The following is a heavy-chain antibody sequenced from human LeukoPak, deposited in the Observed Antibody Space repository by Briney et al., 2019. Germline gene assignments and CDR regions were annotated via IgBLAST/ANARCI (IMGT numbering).Heavy chain of an antibody. Sequence: GASVKVSCKASGGTFSSYAISWVRPAPGQGLEWMGRIIPILGIANYAQKFQGRVTITADKSTSTAYMELSSLRSEDTAVYYCAMSPYYYDSSGYLVDAFDIWGQGTMVTVSS. CDR2: IIPILGIA. V-gene: IGHV1-69*04. J-gene: IGHJ3*02. D-gene: IGHD3-22*01. CDR1: GGTFSSYA. CDR3: AMSPYYYDSSGYLVDAFDI.